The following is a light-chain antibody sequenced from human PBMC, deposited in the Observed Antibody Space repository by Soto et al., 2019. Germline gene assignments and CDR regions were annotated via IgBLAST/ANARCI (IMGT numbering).Light chain of an antibody. CDR2: AAS. Sequence: DIQMTQSPPSLSASVGDRVTITCRASQSISTYLNWYQQKPGKAPNLLIYAASTLQSGVPSRFSGSGSGTDFTLTISSLQPEDFATYYCQQSYSTPAFGQGTKVDIK. CDR3: QQSYSTPA. CDR1: QSISTY. V-gene: IGKV1-39*01. J-gene: IGKJ1*01.